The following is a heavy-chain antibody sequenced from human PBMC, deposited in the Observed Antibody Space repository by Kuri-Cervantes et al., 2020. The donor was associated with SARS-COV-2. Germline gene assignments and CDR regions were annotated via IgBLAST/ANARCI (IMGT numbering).Heavy chain of an antibody. CDR2: LSYDGSNK. Sequence: GESLKISCAASGFSFSSYGIHWVRQAPGKGLEWVATLSYDGSNKYYADSVKGRFTISRDNSKNTLCLQMNSLRAEDTAVYYCAKSFLTAGSLSYWGQGTLVTVSS. V-gene: IGHV3-30*18. D-gene: IGHD6-13*01. CDR1: GFSFSSYG. J-gene: IGHJ4*02. CDR3: AKSFLTAGSLSY.